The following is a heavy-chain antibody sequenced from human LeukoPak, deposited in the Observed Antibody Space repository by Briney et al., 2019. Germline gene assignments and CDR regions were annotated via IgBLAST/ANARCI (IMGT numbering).Heavy chain of an antibody. CDR1: GGSISSYY. Sequence: PSETLSLTCTVSGGSISSYYWSWIRQPPGKGLEWIGYIYYSGSTNYNPSLKSRVTISVDTSKNQFSLKLSSVTAADTAVYYCARGKNYDFWSGSNVMADYYYYMDVWGKGTTVTVSS. D-gene: IGHD3-3*01. J-gene: IGHJ6*03. V-gene: IGHV4-59*01. CDR3: ARGKNYDFWSGSNVMADYYYYMDV. CDR2: IYYSGST.